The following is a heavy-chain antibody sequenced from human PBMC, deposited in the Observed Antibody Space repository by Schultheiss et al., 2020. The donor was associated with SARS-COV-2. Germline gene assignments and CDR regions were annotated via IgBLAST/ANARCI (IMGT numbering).Heavy chain of an antibody. D-gene: IGHD2-21*01. V-gene: IGHV3-66*01. CDR1: GFTFSSYA. CDR2: IYSGGST. Sequence: GGSLRLSCAASGFTFSSYAMSWVRQAPGKGLEWVSVIYSGGSTYYADSVKGRFTISRDNSKNTLYLHMNSLRAEDTAVYYCAREGEFHYGMDVWGQGTTVTVSS. CDR3: AREGEFHYGMDV. J-gene: IGHJ6*02.